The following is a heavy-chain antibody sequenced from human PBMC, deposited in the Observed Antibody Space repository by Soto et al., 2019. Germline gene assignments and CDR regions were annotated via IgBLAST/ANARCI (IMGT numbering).Heavy chain of an antibody. CDR2: IYYSGST. D-gene: IGHD6-19*01. J-gene: IGHJ5*02. CDR1: GGSISSGGYY. CDR3: ARDPGGWTENNWFDP. Sequence: SETLSLTCTVSGGSISSGGYYWSWIRQHPGKGLEWIGYIYYSGSTYYNPSLKSRVTISVDTSKNQFSLKLSSVTAADTAVYYCARDPGGWTENNWFDPWGQGTLVTVSP. V-gene: IGHV4-31*03.